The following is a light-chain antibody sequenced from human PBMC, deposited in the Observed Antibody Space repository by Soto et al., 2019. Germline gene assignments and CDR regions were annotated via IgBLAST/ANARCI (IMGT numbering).Light chain of an antibody. CDR3: QQYSSSWT. Sequence: EIVLTQSPGTLSLSPGERATLSCRASQSVSSSYLAWYQQKPGQAPRLLIYGASSRATGIPDRFSGSGPGTDFTLTISRLEPEDFAVYYCQQYSSSWTFGQGTKVDIK. J-gene: IGKJ1*01. CDR2: GAS. CDR1: QSVSSSY. V-gene: IGKV3-20*01.